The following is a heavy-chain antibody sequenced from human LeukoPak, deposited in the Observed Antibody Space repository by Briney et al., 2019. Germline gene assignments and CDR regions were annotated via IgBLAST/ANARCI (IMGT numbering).Heavy chain of an antibody. D-gene: IGHD3-22*01. V-gene: IGHV3-21*01. CDR3: ARVAKYDSSGYFDY. CDR2: ISSSSSYI. J-gene: IGHJ4*02. CDR1: GFTFSTYN. Sequence: PGGSLRLSCAASGFTFSTYNMNWVRQAPGKGLEWVSSISSSSSYIYYADSVKGRFTVSRDNAKNSLYLQMNSLRAEDTAVYYCARVAKYDSSGYFDYWGQGTLVTVSS.